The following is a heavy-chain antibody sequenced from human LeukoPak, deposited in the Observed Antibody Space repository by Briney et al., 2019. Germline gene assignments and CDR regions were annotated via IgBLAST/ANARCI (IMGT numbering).Heavy chain of an antibody. CDR3: AADAYCSSTSCYYYYHGMDV. D-gene: IGHD2-2*01. J-gene: IGHJ6*02. CDR1: GFTFTSSA. Sequence: SVKVSCKASGFTFTSSAMQWERQARGQRLEWIGWIVVGSGNTNYAQKFQERVTITRDMSTSTAYMELSSLRSEDTAVYYCAADAYCSSTSCYYYYHGMDVWGQGTTVTVSS. CDR2: IVVGSGNT. V-gene: IGHV1-58*02.